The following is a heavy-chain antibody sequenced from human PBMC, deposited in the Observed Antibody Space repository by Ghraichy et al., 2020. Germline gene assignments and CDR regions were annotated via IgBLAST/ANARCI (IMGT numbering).Heavy chain of an antibody. V-gene: IGHV4-59*11. CDR1: GDSISSHY. CDR3: ARVGAWDYDFWGGYGYFGLDV. D-gene: IGHD3-3*01. J-gene: IGHJ6*02. Sequence: SETLSLTCTVSGDSISSHYWRWIRQSPGKGLEWIGFMFESGRRKGNPSLESRVSMSIDTSKNQFSLKLTSVTASDTAVFYCARVGAWDYDFWGGYGYFGLDVWGQGTTVTVSS. CDR2: MFESGRR.